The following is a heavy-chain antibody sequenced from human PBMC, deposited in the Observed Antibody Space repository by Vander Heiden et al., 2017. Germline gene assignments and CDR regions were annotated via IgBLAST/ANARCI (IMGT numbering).Heavy chain of an antibody. J-gene: IGHJ4*02. CDR3: ARNMVRGVIGGGGYDY. V-gene: IGHV5-51*01. Sequence: EVPPVQSGAEVKKLGESLQISCTGSGYSFTRYWIGVVRQMPGKGLEWMGIIYPGDSDTRYSPSFQGQVTISADKSISTAYLQWSSLKASDTAMYYCARNMVRGVIGGGGYDYWGQGTLVTVSS. CDR1: GYSFTRYW. D-gene: IGHD3-10*01. CDR2: IYPGDSDT.